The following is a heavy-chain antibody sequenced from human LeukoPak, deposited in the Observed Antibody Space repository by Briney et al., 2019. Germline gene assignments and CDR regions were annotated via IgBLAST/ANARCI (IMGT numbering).Heavy chain of an antibody. CDR2: IIPIFGTA. Sequence: ASVKVSCKASGGTFSSYAISWVRQAPGQGLEWMGGIIPIFGTANYAQKFQGRVTITADESTSTAYMELSSLRSEDTAVYYCARGPSTYCGGDCYSGGFDPWGQGTLVTVSS. CDR1: GGTFSSYA. V-gene: IGHV1-69*13. J-gene: IGHJ5*02. CDR3: ARGPSTYCGGDCYSGGFDP. D-gene: IGHD2-21*02.